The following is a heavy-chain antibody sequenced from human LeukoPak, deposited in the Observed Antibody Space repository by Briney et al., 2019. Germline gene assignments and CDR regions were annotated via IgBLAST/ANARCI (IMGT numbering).Heavy chain of an antibody. CDR3: AKGLYYYDSSGPTDY. CDR1: GFTFSSYA. CDR2: ISGSGGST. V-gene: IGHV3-23*01. D-gene: IGHD3-22*01. J-gene: IGHJ4*02. Sequence: GGSLRLSCAASGFTFSSYAMSWVRQAPGKGLEWVSAISGSGGSTYYADSVKGRFTISRDNSKNALYLQMNSLRAEDTAVYYCAKGLYYYDSSGPTDYWGQGTLVTVSS.